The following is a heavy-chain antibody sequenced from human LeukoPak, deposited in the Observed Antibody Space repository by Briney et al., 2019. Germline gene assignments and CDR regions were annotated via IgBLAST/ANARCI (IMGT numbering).Heavy chain of an antibody. CDR3: ARDGRTTVSPRGYYYYYYYMDV. D-gene: IGHD4-11*01. Sequence: GASVKVSCKASGGTFSSYAISWVRQAPGQGLEWMGGIIPIFGTANYAQKFQGRVTITADESTSTAYMGLSSLRSEDTAVYYCARDGRTTVSPRGYYYYYYYMDVWGKGTTVTVSS. CDR2: IIPIFGTA. V-gene: IGHV1-69*13. J-gene: IGHJ6*03. CDR1: GGTFSSYA.